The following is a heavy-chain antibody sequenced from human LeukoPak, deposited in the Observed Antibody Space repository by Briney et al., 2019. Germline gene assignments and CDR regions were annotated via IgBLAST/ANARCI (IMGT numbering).Heavy chain of an antibody. V-gene: IGHV1-69*13. Sequence: SVKVSCKASGGTFSSYAISWVRQAPGQGLEWMGGIIPIFGTANYAQRFQGRVTITADESTSTAYMELSSLRSEDTAVYYCARAGGGYGYGYSDYWGQGTLVTVSS. CDR1: GGTFSSYA. D-gene: IGHD5-18*01. CDR2: IIPIFGTA. J-gene: IGHJ4*02. CDR3: ARAGGGYGYGYSDY.